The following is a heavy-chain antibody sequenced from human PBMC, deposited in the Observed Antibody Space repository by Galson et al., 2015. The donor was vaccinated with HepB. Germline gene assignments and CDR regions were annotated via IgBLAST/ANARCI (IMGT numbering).Heavy chain of an antibody. D-gene: IGHD3-3*01. CDR1: GFTFSSYG. CDR2: IWYDGSNK. CDR3: ARDQRTYYDFWSGYYYYYGMDV. J-gene: IGHJ6*02. V-gene: IGHV3-33*01. Sequence: SLRLSCAASGFTFSSYGMHWVRQAPGKGLEWVAVIWYDGSNKYYADSVKGRFTISRDNSKNTLYLQMNSLRAEDTAVYYCARDQRTYYDFWSGYYYYYGMDVWGQGTTVTVSS.